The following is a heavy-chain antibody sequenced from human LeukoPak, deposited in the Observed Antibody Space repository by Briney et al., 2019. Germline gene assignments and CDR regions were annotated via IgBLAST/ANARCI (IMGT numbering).Heavy chain of an antibody. CDR1: GGTFSSYA. D-gene: IGHD6-6*01. Sequence: SVKVSCKASGGTFSSYAISWVRQAPGHGLEWMGGIIPIFGTANYAQEFQGRVTITADESTSTAYMELSSLRSEDTAVYYCARDAEDSSSPGAFDIWGQGTMVTVSS. CDR2: IIPIFGTA. J-gene: IGHJ3*02. V-gene: IGHV1-69*13. CDR3: ARDAEDSSSPGAFDI.